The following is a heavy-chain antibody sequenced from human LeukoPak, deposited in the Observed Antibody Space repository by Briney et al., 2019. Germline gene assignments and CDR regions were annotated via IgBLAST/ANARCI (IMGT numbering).Heavy chain of an antibody. V-gene: IGHV1-18*01. CDR1: GYTFTSYG. D-gene: IGHD6-13*01. CDR3: ARDSSSWYDDAFDI. Sequence: ASVKVSCKVSGYTFTSYGISWVRQAPGQGLEWMGWISAYNGNTNYAQKLQGRVTMTTDTSTGTAYMELRSLRSDDTAVYYCARDSSSWYDDAFDIWGQGTMVTVSS. CDR2: ISAYNGNT. J-gene: IGHJ3*02.